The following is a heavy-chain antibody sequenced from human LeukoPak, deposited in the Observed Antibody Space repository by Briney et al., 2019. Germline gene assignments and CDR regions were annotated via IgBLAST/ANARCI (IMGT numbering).Heavy chain of an antibody. V-gene: IGHV3-23*01. Sequence: QSGGSLRLSCAASGFTFSSYAMSWVRRAPGKGLEWVSTITGSGGTTNYADSVEGRFTISRDNSKNTLSLQVNSLSAEDTAVYYCAKQDSSVYSAFDFWGQGTKVTISS. D-gene: IGHD3-22*01. CDR3: AKQDSSVYSAFDF. J-gene: IGHJ3*01. CDR2: ITGSGGTT. CDR1: GFTFSSYA.